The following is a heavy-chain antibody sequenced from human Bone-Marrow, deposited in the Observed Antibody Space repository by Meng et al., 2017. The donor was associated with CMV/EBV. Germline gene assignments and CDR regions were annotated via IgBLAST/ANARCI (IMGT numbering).Heavy chain of an antibody. CDR2: INHSRST. CDR3: ATTVAGDYFDY. Sequence: SETLSLTCAVYGGSFSGYYWSWIRQPPGKGLEWIGEINHSRSTNYNPSLKSRVTISVDTSKNQFSLKLSSVTAADTAVYYCATTVAGDYFDYWGQGTLVTFSS. CDR1: GGSFSGYY. J-gene: IGHJ4*02. V-gene: IGHV4-34*01. D-gene: IGHD6-19*01.